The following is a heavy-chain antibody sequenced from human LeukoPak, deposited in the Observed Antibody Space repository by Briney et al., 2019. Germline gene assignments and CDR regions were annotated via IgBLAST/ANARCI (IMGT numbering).Heavy chain of an antibody. J-gene: IGHJ4*02. V-gene: IGHV3-11*01. CDR1: GFTFSDFY. CDR3: TRETYHYTSGN. D-gene: IGHD3-10*01. Sequence: PGGSLRLSCEASGFTFSDFYMSWVRQAPGKGLEWVSYISGSGDIKYYSDSVKGRFAVSRDNAKNSVYLQMNSLRAADTAVYFCTRETYHYTSGNWGQGTLVTVSS. CDR2: ISGSGDIK.